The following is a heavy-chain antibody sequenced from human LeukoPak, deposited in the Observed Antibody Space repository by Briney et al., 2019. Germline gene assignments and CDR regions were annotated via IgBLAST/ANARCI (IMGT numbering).Heavy chain of an antibody. Sequence: GGTLRLSCAASGFTFSSHGMSWVRQAPGKGLEWVSTISGRGDNTYYADSVKGRFTISRDNSKHTLCLQMKRLRAEDTAVFYCARVTYGSGTYGAFDYWGQGTLVTVSS. CDR3: ARVTYGSGTYGAFDY. D-gene: IGHD3-10*01. J-gene: IGHJ4*02. V-gene: IGHV3-23*01. CDR2: ISGRGDNT. CDR1: GFTFSSHG.